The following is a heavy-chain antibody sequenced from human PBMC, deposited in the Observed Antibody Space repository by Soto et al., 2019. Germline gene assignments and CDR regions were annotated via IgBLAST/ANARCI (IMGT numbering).Heavy chain of an antibody. CDR1: GGSISSGGYY. D-gene: IGHD2-2*01. J-gene: IGHJ4*02. CDR2: IYYSGST. Sequence: SETLSLTCTVSGGSISSGGYYWSWIRQHPGKGLEWIGYIYYSGSTYYNPSLKSRVTISVDTSKNQFSLKLSSVTAADTAVYYCARVVPAAMSGSSWYNFDYWGQGTLVTVSS. CDR3: ARVVPAAMSGSSWYNFDY. V-gene: IGHV4-31*03.